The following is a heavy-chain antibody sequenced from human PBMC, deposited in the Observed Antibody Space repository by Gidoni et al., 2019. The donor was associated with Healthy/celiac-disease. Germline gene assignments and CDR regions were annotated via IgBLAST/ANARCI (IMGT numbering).Heavy chain of an antibody. V-gene: IGHV3-23*01. Sequence: ASGIPFSSYAMSWVRQAPGKGLEWVSAISGSGGSTYYADPVKGRFTISRHNSMNTLYLQMNSLRAEDQPVYYCAKDPYNPRDGYKGWGQGTLVTVSS. CDR3: AKDPYNPRDGYKG. J-gene: IGHJ4*02. D-gene: IGHD5-12*01. CDR2: ISGSGGST. CDR1: GIPFSSYA.